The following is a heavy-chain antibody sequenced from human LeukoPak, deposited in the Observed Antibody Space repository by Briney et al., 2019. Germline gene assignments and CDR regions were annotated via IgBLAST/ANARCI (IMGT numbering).Heavy chain of an antibody. Sequence: GGSLRLSCAASGFTFSSYGMHWVRQAPGKGLEWVAFIRYDGSNKYYADSVKGRFTISRDNSKNTLYLQMNSLRAEDTAVYYCAKPGFGSYGCIDYWGPGTLVTVSS. CDR3: AKPGFGSYGCIDY. CDR1: GFTFSSYG. J-gene: IGHJ4*02. D-gene: IGHD5-18*01. V-gene: IGHV3-30*02. CDR2: IRYDGSNK.